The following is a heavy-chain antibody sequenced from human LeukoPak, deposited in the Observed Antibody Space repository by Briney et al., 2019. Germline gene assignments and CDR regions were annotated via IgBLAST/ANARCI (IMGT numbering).Heavy chain of an antibody. Sequence: SETLSLTCTVSGGSIGSYYWSWIRQHSGKGLEWIGYIYNSGSTYYNPSLKSRVTISVDTSKNQFSLKLSSVTAADTAVYYCARVTMIVVVIHYWGQGTLVTVSS. CDR2: IYNSGST. J-gene: IGHJ4*02. V-gene: IGHV4-59*06. CDR3: ARVTMIVVVIHY. CDR1: GGSIGSYY. D-gene: IGHD3-22*01.